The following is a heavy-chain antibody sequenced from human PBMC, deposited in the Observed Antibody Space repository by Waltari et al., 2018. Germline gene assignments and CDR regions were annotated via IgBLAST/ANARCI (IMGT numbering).Heavy chain of an antibody. D-gene: IGHD2-15*01. Sequence: QAQLVQSAAEVTKPRASVTVSRKVSEYTLAGLSFHRLRRAPGQGLEWMARLDRKDGHAVHVQNFQGRVTMTEDSSTDTAYMELSSLRPEDTALYYCHLTGRNIVVMAATSPSFYSYIDVWGRGTTVTVSS. CDR1: EYTLAGLS. CDR2: LDRKDGHA. V-gene: IGHV1-24*01. CDR3: HLTGRNIVVMAATSPSFYSYIDV. J-gene: IGHJ6*03.